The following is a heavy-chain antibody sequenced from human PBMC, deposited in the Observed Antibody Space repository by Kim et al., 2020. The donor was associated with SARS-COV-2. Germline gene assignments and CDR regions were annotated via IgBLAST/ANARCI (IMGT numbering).Heavy chain of an antibody. CDR1: GYTFTNYG. V-gene: IGHV1-18*01. CDR2: IDPHNGNT. J-gene: IGHJ6*01. D-gene: IGHD5-12*01. Sequence: ASVNVSCKTSGYTFTNYGLIWVRQAPGQGLEWMGWIDPHNGNTNYAQKLQGRVTMTTDTSTTTVHMELGSLRSDDTAVYYCARAWGVASITGHLYYYAMD. CDR3: ARAWGVASITGHLYYYAMD.